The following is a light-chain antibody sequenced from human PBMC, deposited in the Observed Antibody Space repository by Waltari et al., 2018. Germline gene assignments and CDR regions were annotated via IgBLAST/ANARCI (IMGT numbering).Light chain of an antibody. J-gene: IGLJ3*02. CDR2: DVS. CDR1: SSDVGAYHH. V-gene: IGLV2-14*03. CDR3: SSYSSSDTL. Sequence: QSALTQPASVSGSPGQSITISCTGTSSDVGAYHHVSWYQPHPGKAPKLMIYDVSKWPSGVSDRFSGSKSGNTASLTISGLQAEDEAHYYCSSYSSSDTLFGGGTKVTVL.